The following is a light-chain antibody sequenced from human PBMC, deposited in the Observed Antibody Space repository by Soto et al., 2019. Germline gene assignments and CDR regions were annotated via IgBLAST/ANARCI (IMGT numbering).Light chain of an antibody. CDR2: EGS. J-gene: IGLJ1*01. CDR3: CSYAGSSTFSYV. Sequence: QSVLTQPASVSGSPGQSITISCTGTSSDVGSYNLVSWYQQHPGKAPKLMIYEGSKRPSGVSNRFSGSKPGNTASLTISGLQAEDEADYYCCSYAGSSTFSYVFGTGTKVTVL. V-gene: IGLV2-23*03. CDR1: SSDVGSYNL.